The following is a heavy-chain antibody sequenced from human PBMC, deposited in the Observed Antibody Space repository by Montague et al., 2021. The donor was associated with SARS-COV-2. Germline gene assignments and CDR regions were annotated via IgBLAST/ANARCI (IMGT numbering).Heavy chain of an antibody. CDR1: GDSVYSNTVA. J-gene: IGHJ4*02. CDR3: ARDSEYSIDY. D-gene: IGHD6-6*01. Sequence: CAISGDSVYSNTVAWNWFRQSPSRGLEWLGRTYYRSKWYNDYAVSMQSRVTINPDTSKNQFSLHVNSVTPEDTAVYYCARDSEYSIDYWGLGLLVTVSS. V-gene: IGHV6-1*01. CDR2: TYYRSKWYN.